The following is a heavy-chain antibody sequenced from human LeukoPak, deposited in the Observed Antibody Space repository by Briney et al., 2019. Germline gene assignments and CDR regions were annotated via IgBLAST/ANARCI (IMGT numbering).Heavy chain of an antibody. D-gene: IGHD3-22*01. CDR1: GFTFSSYA. Sequence: GGSLRLSCAASGFTFSSYAMSWVRQAPGKELEWVSAISGSGGSTYYADSVKGRFTISRDNSKNTLYLQMNSLRAEDTAVYYCAKDLTLTWGFDYWGQGTLVTVSS. CDR2: ISGSGGST. J-gene: IGHJ4*02. CDR3: AKDLTLTWGFDY. V-gene: IGHV3-23*01.